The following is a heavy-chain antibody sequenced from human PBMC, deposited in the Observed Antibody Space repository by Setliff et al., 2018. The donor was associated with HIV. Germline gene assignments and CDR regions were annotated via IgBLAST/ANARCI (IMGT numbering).Heavy chain of an antibody. CDR3: AKGLRDYTIDFYLVGFDS. V-gene: IGHV4-4*07. Sequence: SETLSLTCTVAGASISSYYGSWIRQPAGNGLEWIGRIYVSGHTDYNPSLKSRVTMSLDTSKNQLSLKMSSVTAADMAVYYCAKGLRDYTIDFYLVGFDSWCQGTPVTVSS. J-gene: IGHJ4*02. D-gene: IGHD3-16*01. CDR2: IYVSGHT. CDR1: GASISSYY.